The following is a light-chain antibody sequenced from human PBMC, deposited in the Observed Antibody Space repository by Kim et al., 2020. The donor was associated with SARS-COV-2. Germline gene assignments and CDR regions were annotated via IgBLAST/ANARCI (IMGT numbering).Light chain of an antibody. CDR3: QKYDSAPWT. V-gene: IGKV1-27*01. Sequence: DIQMTQSPSSLSASVGDRVTITCRASQVINNYLAWYQQKPGKAPTVLIYGASTLHCGVPSRFSGSGSGTDFTLTISSLQPEDVGTYYCQKYDSAPWTFGHGTKVDIK. CDR2: GAS. CDR1: QVINNY. J-gene: IGKJ1*01.